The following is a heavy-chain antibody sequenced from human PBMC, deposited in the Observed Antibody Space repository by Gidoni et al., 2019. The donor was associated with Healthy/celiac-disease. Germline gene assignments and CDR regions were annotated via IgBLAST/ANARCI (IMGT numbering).Heavy chain of an antibody. CDR2: IYYSGST. J-gene: IGHJ5*02. CDR1: GVLTSSSSYY. CDR3: ASYSYGTYNWFDP. Sequence: QLQLQESGPGLVKPSETLSLSCTVSGVLTSSSSYYWGWIRQPPGKGREWIGCIYYSGSTYYNPSLKSTVTISVDTSKNQFSLKLSTVTAADTAVYYCASYSYGTYNWFDPWGQGTLVTVSS. V-gene: IGHV4-39*01. D-gene: IGHD5-18*01.